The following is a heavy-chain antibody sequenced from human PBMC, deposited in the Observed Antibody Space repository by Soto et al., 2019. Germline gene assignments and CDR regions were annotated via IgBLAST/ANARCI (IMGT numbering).Heavy chain of an antibody. CDR3: ARDPEKYSGSDLGIDD. D-gene: IGHD5-12*01. J-gene: IGHJ4*02. Sequence: GGSLRLSCAASGFTFTNYEMNWVRQAPGKGLEWISYISSSGKTISYADSVKGRFTISRDNAKSSLYLQMNSLRAEDTAVYYCARDPEKYSGSDLGIDDWGQGTLVTGSS. CDR1: GFTFTNYE. V-gene: IGHV3-48*03. CDR2: ISSSGKTI.